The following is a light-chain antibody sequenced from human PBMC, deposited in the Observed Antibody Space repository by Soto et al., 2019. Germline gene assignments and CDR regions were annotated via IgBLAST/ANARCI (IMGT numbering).Light chain of an antibody. V-gene: IGKV2D-29*02. CDR1: QSLLHITGETF. J-gene: IGKJ5*01. Sequence: DVVMTQTPLSLSVAPGQPASISCKSSQSLLHITGETFLFWYLQKPGQSPQLLIYEVSTRVAAVPDRVSGSGSGTDFTLEISRVETDDVGIYYCMQSTQLPPTFGQGTRLGIE. CDR3: MQSTQLPPT. CDR2: EVS.